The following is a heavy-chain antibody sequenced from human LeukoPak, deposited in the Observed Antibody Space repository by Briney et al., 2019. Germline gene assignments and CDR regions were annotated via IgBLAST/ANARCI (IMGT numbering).Heavy chain of an antibody. D-gene: IGHD3-22*01. CDR3: AKSLALLVVTSVDY. J-gene: IGHJ4*02. V-gene: IGHV3-23*01. CDR1: GFRFSNYA. CDR2: ISGSGRST. Sequence: QPGGSLRLSCAASGFRFSNYAMSWVRQPPGKGLEWVSAISGSGRSTYYADSVRGRFTISRDNSKNTLYLQMNSLRAEDTAVYYCAKSLALLVVTSVDYWGLGTLVTVSS.